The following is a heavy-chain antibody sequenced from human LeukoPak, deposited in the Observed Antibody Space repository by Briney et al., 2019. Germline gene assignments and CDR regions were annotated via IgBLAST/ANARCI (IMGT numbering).Heavy chain of an antibody. V-gene: IGHV3-23*01. D-gene: IGHD3-9*01. CDR1: GFTFSSYA. J-gene: IGHJ6*02. CDR3: ATSLRYFDWLLPPGGMDV. Sequence: PGGSLRLSCAASGFTFSSYAMSWVRQAPGKGLEWVSAISGSGGSTYYADSVKGRFTISRDNSKNTLYLQMNSLRAEDTAVYYCATSLRYFDWLLPPGGMDVWGQGTTVTVSS. CDR2: ISGSGGST.